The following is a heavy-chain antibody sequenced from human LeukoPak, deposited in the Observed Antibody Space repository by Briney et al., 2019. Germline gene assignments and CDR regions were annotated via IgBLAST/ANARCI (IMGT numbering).Heavy chain of an antibody. CDR3: ARDSGYDWEDY. Sequence: ASVKVSCKVSGYALTELSIHWVRQAPGKGFEWMGGVDPKDGATVYAQNFQGRVTVTDDRPTGTTYMELSSLRSEDTAVYYCARDSGYDWEDYWGQGTLVTVSS. CDR1: GYALTELS. V-gene: IGHV1-24*01. J-gene: IGHJ4*02. D-gene: IGHD5-12*01. CDR2: VDPKDGAT.